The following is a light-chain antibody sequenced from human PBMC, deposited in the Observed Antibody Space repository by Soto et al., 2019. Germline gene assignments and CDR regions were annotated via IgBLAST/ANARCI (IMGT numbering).Light chain of an antibody. J-gene: IGKJ4*01. V-gene: IGKV3-20*01. CDR1: QSLSSSY. CDR2: GAS. Sequence: EIVLTQSPGTLSLSPGEGATLSCRASQSLSSSYLNWYQQKPGQAPRLLIYGASSRATGIPDRFTGSGSGTDFTLTISRLEPEDFGVYYCQQNGRSPLTFGGGTKVEIK. CDR3: QQNGRSPLT.